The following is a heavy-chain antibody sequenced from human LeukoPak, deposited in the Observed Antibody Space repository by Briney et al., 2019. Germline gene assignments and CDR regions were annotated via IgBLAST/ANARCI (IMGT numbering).Heavy chain of an antibody. V-gene: IGHV3-21*01. CDR3: ARGEWLL. Sequence: GLEWVSSISSSSSYIYYADSVKGRFTISRDNAKNSLYLQMNSLRAEDTAVYYCARGEWLLWGQGTLVTVSS. CDR2: ISSSSSYI. D-gene: IGHD3-3*01. J-gene: IGHJ4*02.